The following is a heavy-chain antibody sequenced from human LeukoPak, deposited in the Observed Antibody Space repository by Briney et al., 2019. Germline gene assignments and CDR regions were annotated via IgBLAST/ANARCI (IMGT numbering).Heavy chain of an antibody. V-gene: IGHV4-4*07. J-gene: IGHJ6*03. CDR3: ARGGPGIAASGAAYYYYYMDV. D-gene: IGHD6-13*01. CDR2: IYTSGST. CDR1: GGSISSYY. Sequence: PSETLSLTCIISGGSISSYYWSWIRQPAGKGLEWIGRIYTSGSTNYNPSLKSRVSMSVDTSKNQFSLKLSSVTAADTAVYYCARGGPGIAASGAAYYYYYMDVWGKGTTVTVSS.